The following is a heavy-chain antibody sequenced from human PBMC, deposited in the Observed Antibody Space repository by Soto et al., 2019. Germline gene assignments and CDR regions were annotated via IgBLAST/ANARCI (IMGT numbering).Heavy chain of an antibody. CDR2: IYTSGAT. CDR1: GSSFSNFY. Sequence: QVQLQESGPRLVKPSETLSLTCSVSGSSFSNFYWSWIRQTAGKGLEWIGRIYTSGATSYNPSLKSRVTMSVDTSQTQMSLSARSVTAADPAVYFCARGGIQLSYAFDYWGPGILVTVSS. D-gene: IGHD1-1*01. CDR3: ARGGIQLSYAFDY. J-gene: IGHJ4*02. V-gene: IGHV4-4*07.